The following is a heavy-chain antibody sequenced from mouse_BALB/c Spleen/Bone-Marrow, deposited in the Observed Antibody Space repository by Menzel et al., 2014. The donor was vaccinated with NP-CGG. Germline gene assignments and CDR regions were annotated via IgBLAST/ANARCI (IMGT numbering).Heavy chain of an antibody. V-gene: IGHV1-15*01. D-gene: IGHD3-2*01. Sequence: VKLQESGAELVKPGASVKLSCKASGYTFTNYGMHWLKQTPGHGLEWIGAIDPESGGTAYNEKFKGRATLTTDKSSSTAYMELRSLTSEDSAVYYCTRLDSSGYGAYWGQGTLVTVSA. CDR1: GYTFTNYG. CDR3: TRLDSSGYGAY. J-gene: IGHJ3*01. CDR2: IDPESGGT.